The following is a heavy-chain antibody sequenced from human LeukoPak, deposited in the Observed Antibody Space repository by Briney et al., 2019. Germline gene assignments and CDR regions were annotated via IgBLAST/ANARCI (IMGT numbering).Heavy chain of an antibody. CDR1: GLTFSSFA. D-gene: IGHD3-10*01. V-gene: IGHV3-23*01. CDR3: AKGSTYFYGSGTTDDAFDI. CDR2: ISGSGGNT. J-gene: IGHJ3*02. Sequence: GGSLRLSCEASGLTFSSFAMTWIRQAPGKGLEWVSAISGSGGNTHYADSVQGRFIISRDNSKKTMYLQMNSLRGEDTAVYYCAKGSTYFYGSGTTDDAFDIWGQGTMVTVSS.